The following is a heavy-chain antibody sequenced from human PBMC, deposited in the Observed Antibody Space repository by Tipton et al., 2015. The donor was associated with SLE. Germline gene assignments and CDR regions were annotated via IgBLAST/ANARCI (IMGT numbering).Heavy chain of an antibody. CDR1: GFTFDDYA. J-gene: IGHJ4*02. Sequence: SLRLSCAASGFTFDDYAMHWVRQAPGKGLEWVSGISWHSGNIGYADSVKGRFTISRDNAKNSLYLQMDSLRTDDTALYYCAKDRYSGSFYYSDDWGQGTLVTVSS. V-gene: IGHV3-9*01. D-gene: IGHD1-26*01. CDR3: AKDRYSGSFYYSDD. CDR2: ISWHSGNI.